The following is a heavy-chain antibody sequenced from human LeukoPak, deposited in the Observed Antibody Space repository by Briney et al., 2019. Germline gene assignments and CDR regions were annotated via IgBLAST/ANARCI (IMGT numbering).Heavy chain of an antibody. D-gene: IGHD3-10*01. Sequence: SETLSLTCTVSGGSISSSSYYWGWIRQPPGKGLEWIGYIYYSGSTYYNPSLKSRVTISVDTSKNQFSLKLSSVTAADTAVYYCARVSGYYYGSGSTYYFDYWGQGTLVTVSS. J-gene: IGHJ4*02. CDR1: GGSISSSSYY. CDR3: ARVSGYYYGSGSTYYFDY. CDR2: IYYSGST. V-gene: IGHV4-31*03.